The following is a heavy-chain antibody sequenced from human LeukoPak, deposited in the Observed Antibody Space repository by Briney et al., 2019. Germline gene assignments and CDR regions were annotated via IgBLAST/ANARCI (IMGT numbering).Heavy chain of an antibody. J-gene: IGHJ4*02. CDR1: GFTPRDYY. CDR3: ARAGDISGYYLYFDY. D-gene: IGHD3-22*01. Sequence: GGSLRLSCAASGFTPRDYYMSWVPQAPGKGLGWVSYISNSGGAMYDAASVTGRFTISRDNAKYSMFLQMNSLRAEDAAVYYCARAGDISGYYLYFDYWGQGALVTVSS. V-gene: IGHV3-11*01. CDR2: ISNSGGAM.